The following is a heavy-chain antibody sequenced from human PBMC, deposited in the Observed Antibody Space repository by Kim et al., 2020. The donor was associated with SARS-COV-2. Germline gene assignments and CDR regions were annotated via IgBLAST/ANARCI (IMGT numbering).Heavy chain of an antibody. Sequence: SETLSLTCTVSGGSISSSSYYWGWIRQPPGKGLEWIGSIYYSGSTYYNPSLKSRVTISVDTSKNQFSLKLSSVTAADTAVYYCARLLRAGSGWQGEDWFDPWGQGTLVTVSS. CDR2: IYYSGST. V-gene: IGHV4-39*01. J-gene: IGHJ5*02. D-gene: IGHD6-19*01. CDR3: ARLLRAGSGWQGEDWFDP. CDR1: GGSISSSSYY.